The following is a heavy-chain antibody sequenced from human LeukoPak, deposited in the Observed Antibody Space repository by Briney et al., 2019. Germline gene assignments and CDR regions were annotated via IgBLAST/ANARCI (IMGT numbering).Heavy chain of an antibody. V-gene: IGHV1-69*13. Sequence: SVKVSCKASGGTFSSYAISWVRQAPGQGLEWMGGIIPIFGTANYAQKFQGRVTITADESTSTAYMELSSLRSEDTAVYYCASDDSSGYYRLLLDYWGQGTLVTVPS. CDR1: GGTFSSYA. CDR3: ASDDSSGYYRLLLDY. J-gene: IGHJ4*02. D-gene: IGHD3-22*01. CDR2: IIPIFGTA.